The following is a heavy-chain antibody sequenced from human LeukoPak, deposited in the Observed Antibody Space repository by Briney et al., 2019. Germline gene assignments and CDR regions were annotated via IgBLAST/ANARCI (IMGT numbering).Heavy chain of an antibody. V-gene: IGHV3-23*01. CDR1: VFTFWSFA. CDR3: AKDPGIFCSHFDY. CDR2: FSGRDAGT. Sequence: GGSLRLSCAASVFTFWSFAMSWVRQAPGEGLEWVSDFSGRDAGTYYADSVKGRFTLSRDNSKSTLYLQKNSLRAEDTGVYYCAKDPGIFCSHFDYWGQGTLVTVSS. D-gene: IGHD3-3*01. J-gene: IGHJ4*02.